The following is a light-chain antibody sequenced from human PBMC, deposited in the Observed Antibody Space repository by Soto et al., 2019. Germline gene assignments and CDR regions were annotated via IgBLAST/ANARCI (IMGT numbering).Light chain of an antibody. J-gene: IGKJ1*01. V-gene: IGKV3-15*01. CDR3: QEYNTWPWT. Sequence: EIGLAQSPGTLSFSPGERATLSCRASQSVSSSYLAWYQQKLGQAPRVLIYGASTRATGIPARFTGSGSGTELILTITSLLSEDSAVYYCQEYNTWPWTFGQGNNGDIK. CDR1: QSVSSSY. CDR2: GAS.